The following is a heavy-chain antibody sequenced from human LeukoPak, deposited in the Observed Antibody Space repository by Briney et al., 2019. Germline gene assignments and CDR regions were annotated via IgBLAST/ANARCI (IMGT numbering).Heavy chain of an antibody. V-gene: IGHV4-59*08. CDR2: IYYTGST. D-gene: IGHD3-9*01. J-gene: IGHJ4*02. Sequence: SETLSLTCTVSDDSISSYYWSWIRQPPGKGLEWIGYIYYTGSTYYNPSLESRVTISVDTSKNQFSLKLSSVTAADTAVYYCARAHTYYDILTGYYNTGRFDYWGQGTLVTVSS. CDR3: ARAHTYYDILTGYYNTGRFDY. CDR1: DDSISSYY.